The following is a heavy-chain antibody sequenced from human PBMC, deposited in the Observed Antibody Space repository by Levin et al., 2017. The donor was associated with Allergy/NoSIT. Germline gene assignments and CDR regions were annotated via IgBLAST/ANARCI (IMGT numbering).Heavy chain of an antibody. J-gene: IGHJ5*02. CDR3: ARMALGVPAAIKANWFDP. CDR2: ISTSSNYI. V-gene: IGHV3-21*01. D-gene: IGHD2-2*02. Sequence: GGSLRLSCAASGFTFSSYDLNWVRQAPGKGLEWVSSISTSSNYIYYADSVKGRFTISRDNAKNSLYLQMNSLRAEDTAVYYCARMALGVPAAIKANWFDPWGQGTLVTASS. CDR1: GFTFSSYD.